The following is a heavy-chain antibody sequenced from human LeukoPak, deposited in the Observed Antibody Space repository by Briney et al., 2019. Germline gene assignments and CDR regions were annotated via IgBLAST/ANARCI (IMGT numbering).Heavy chain of an antibody. Sequence: PSQTLSLTCAVSGGSISSGGYYWSWIRQPPGKGLEWIGEINHSGGTNYNPSLKSRVTISVDTSKNQFSLKLSSVTAADTAVYYCASLGAAARNFDYWGQGTLVTVSS. V-gene: IGHV4-30-2*01. CDR3: ASLGAAARNFDY. CDR1: GGSISSGGYY. D-gene: IGHD6-13*01. CDR2: INHSGGT. J-gene: IGHJ4*02.